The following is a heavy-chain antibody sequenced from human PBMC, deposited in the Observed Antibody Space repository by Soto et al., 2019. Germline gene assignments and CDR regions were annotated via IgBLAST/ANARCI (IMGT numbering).Heavy chain of an antibody. V-gene: IGHV4-59*01. J-gene: IGHJ6*02. D-gene: IGHD3-9*01. CDR2: IYYSGST. Sequence: PSETLSLTCTVSGGSISSYYWSWIRQPPGKGLEWIGYIYYSGSTNYNPSLKSRVTISVDTSKNQFSLKLSSVTAADTAVYYCAADNSDFDWSHSLYYYYGMDVWGQGTTVTVSS. CDR3: AADNSDFDWSHSLYYYYGMDV. CDR1: GGSISSYY.